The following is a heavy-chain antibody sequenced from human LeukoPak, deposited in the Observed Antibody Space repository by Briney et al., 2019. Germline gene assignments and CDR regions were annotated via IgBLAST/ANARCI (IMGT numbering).Heavy chain of an antibody. CDR1: GGSISSSHW. Sequence: SETLSLTCAVSGGSISSSHWWSWVRQPPGKGLEWIGEIYHSGSTNYSPSLKSRVTLSVDKSKNQFSLKLSSVTAADTAVYYCARGTGYSSGCPDYWGQGTLVTVSS. CDR3: ARGTGYSSGCPDY. J-gene: IGHJ4*02. D-gene: IGHD6-19*01. CDR2: IYHSGST. V-gene: IGHV4-4*02.